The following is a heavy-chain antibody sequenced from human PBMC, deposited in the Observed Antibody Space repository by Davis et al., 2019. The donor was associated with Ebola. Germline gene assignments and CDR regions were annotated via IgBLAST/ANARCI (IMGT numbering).Heavy chain of an antibody. CDR2: IGGSGRPT. D-gene: IGHD1-26*01. CDR1: GGSFSGYY. CDR3: AKGLYGGSYGCYFDY. Sequence: PSETLSLTCAVYGGSFSGYYWSWVRQPPGKGLEWVASIGGSGRPTYYADSVMGRFTIPRDNSENTLYLHIYSLRVDDTAIYYCAKGLYGGSYGCYFDYWGQGTLVTVSS. V-gene: IGHV3-23*01. J-gene: IGHJ4*02.